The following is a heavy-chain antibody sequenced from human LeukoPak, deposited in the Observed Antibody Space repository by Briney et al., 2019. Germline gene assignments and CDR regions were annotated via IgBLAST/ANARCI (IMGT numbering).Heavy chain of an antibody. CDR2: IYYSAST. Sequence: SETLSVTCTVSGGSISSSSYYWGWVRQPPGKGLEWIGCIYYSASTYYNPYLNSRVTISVDTSKNQFSLKLSSVTAADTAVYYCARHVDDILTGYHDYWGQGTLVTVSS. D-gene: IGHD3-9*01. CDR3: ARHVDDILTGYHDY. V-gene: IGHV4-39*07. CDR1: GGSISSSSYY. J-gene: IGHJ4*02.